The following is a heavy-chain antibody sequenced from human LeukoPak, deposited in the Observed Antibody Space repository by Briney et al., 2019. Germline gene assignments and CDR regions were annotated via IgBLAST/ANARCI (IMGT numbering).Heavy chain of an antibody. CDR3: ARHGYSYGRYYYYYYYMDV. CDR2: IYTSGST. J-gene: IGHJ6*03. D-gene: IGHD5-18*01. Sequence: PSETLSLTCTVSGGSISSYYWSWIRQTPGKGLEWIGYIYTSGSTNYNPSLKSRVTISVDTSKNQFSLKLSSVTAADTAVYYCARHGYSYGRYYYYYYYMDVWGKGTTVTVSS. V-gene: IGHV4-4*09. CDR1: GGSISSYY.